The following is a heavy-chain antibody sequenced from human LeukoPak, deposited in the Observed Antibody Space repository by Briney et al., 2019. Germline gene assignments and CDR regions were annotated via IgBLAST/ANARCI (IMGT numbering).Heavy chain of an antibody. CDR1: GFTFSSYA. V-gene: IGHV3-23*01. CDR2: ISGSGGST. Sequence: GGSLRLSCAASGFTFSSYAMSWVRQAPGKGLEWVSAISGSGGSTYYADSVKGRFTVSRDNSKNTLYLQMNSLRAEDTAVYYCAKGHGSGSYQFVYGMDVWGKGTTVTVSS. CDR3: AKGHGSGSYQFVYGMDV. J-gene: IGHJ6*04. D-gene: IGHD3-10*01.